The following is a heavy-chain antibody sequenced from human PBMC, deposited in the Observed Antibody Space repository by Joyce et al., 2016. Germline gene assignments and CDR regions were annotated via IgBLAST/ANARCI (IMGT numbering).Heavy chain of an antibody. D-gene: IGHD2-21*01. J-gene: IGHJ4*02. Sequence: QVQPQESGPGLVKPSETLSLTCAVSGYSISRGYYWVWIRQTPGKRLEWIGSFSRTGTPNCIPSLESRVTVTLDTSDDQFSLNLSSVTASDTAIYYCARAPAPTYYFDFWGQGTLVTVSS. V-gene: IGHV4-38-2*01. CDR2: FSRTGTP. CDR1: GYSISRGYY. CDR3: ARAPAPTYYFDF.